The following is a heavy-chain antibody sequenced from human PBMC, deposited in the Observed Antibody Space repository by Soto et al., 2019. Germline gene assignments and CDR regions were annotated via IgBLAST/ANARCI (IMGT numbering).Heavy chain of an antibody. Sequence: PGGSLRLSCAASGLTFSSYAMSWVRQAPGKGLEWVSAISGSGGSTYYADSVKGRFTISRDNSKNTLYLQMNSLRAEDTAVYYCAKDFTLNCSGGSCNDYYYYYGMDVWGQGTTVTVSS. CDR1: GLTFSSYA. CDR2: ISGSGGST. V-gene: IGHV3-23*01. CDR3: AKDFTLNCSGGSCNDYYYYYGMDV. D-gene: IGHD2-15*01. J-gene: IGHJ6*02.